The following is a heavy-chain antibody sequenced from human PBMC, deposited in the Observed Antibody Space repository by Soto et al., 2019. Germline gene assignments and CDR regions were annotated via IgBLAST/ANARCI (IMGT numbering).Heavy chain of an antibody. CDR2: IYYSGST. J-gene: IGHJ4*02. CDR3: ARQDSNYDFWSGSVDY. D-gene: IGHD3-3*01. CDR1: GGSISSSSYY. Sequence: PSETLSLTCTVSGGSISSSSYYWGWIRQPPGKGLEWIGSIYYSGSTYYNPSLKSRVTISVDTSKNQFSLKLSSVTAADTAVYYCARQDSNYDFWSGSVDYWGQGTLVTVSS. V-gene: IGHV4-39*01.